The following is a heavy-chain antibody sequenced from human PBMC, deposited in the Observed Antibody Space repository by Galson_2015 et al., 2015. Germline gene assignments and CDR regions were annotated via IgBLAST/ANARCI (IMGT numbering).Heavy chain of an antibody. D-gene: IGHD6-13*01. CDR1: SYYFTSYW. CDR2: IYPGDSDT. V-gene: IGHV5-51*01. J-gene: IGHJ4*02. Sequence: QSGAEVKKPGESLTISCKASSYYFTSYWIGWVRQMPGKGLEWMGIIYPGDSDTRYSPSFQGQVTISADKSISTAYLQWSSLKASDTAMYCCARHAAGGIWYGGGDYWGQGTLVTVSS. CDR3: ARHAAGGIWYGGGDY.